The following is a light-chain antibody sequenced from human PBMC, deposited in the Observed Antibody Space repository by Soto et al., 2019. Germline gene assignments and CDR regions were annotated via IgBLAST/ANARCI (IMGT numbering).Light chain of an antibody. V-gene: IGKV3-15*01. CDR1: QSVGSK. Sequence: EIVMTQSPATLSVSPGDRASLSCRASQSVGSKLAWYQHKPGHAPRLLIYDASTRATGFPARFSCSGSGTEFTLTISSLQPEDFAVYYCQHYNNWTPFTFGPGTKVDIK. J-gene: IGKJ3*01. CDR2: DAS. CDR3: QHYNNWTPFT.